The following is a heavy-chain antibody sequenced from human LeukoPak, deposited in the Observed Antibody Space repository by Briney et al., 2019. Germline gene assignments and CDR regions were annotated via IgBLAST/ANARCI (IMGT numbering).Heavy chain of an antibody. D-gene: IGHD6-19*01. Sequence: GGSLTLSCAASGFTFSSYAMSGVRQAPGKGLEWVSAISDSGGSTYYADSVEGRFTISRDNSKNTLYLQMNSLRAEETDVYYCAKDRWLVGWYFDLWGRGTLVTVSS. CDR3: AKDRWLVGWYFDL. J-gene: IGHJ2*01. CDR2: ISDSGGST. V-gene: IGHV3-23*01. CDR1: GFTFSSYA.